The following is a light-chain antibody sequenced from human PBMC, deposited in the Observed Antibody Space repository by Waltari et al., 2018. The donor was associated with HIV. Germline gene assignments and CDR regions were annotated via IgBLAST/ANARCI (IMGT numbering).Light chain of an antibody. CDR3: GTWDSSLSAAV. V-gene: IGLV1-51*01. J-gene: IGLJ1*01. Sequence: QSVLTQPPSVSAAPGQQVTISCSGSSSHLGTNSVPWYQQFPGTAPKLLIYDNNKRPSGIPDRFSGSKSATSVTLGITGLQTGDEADYYCGTWDSSLSAAVFGTGTKVTVL. CDR1: SSHLGTNS. CDR2: DNN.